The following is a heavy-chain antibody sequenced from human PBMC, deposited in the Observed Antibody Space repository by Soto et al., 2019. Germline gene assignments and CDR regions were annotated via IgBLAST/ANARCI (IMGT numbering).Heavy chain of an antibody. CDR2: IYYSGIT. CDR3: ASYISGYAFDI. Sequence: QVQLQESGPGLVKPSQTLSLTCTVSGSSISSGGYYWSWIRQHPGMGLEWIGYIYYSGITYYNPSLKSRVTISVDTSKNPFSRKLSSVTAADTAVYYCASYISGYAFDIWGQGTMVTVSS. D-gene: IGHD6-19*01. V-gene: IGHV4-31*03. J-gene: IGHJ3*02. CDR1: GSSISSGGYY.